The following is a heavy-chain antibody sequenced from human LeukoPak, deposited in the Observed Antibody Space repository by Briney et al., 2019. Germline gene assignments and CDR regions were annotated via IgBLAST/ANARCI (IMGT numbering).Heavy chain of an antibody. CDR1: GGTFSSYA. Sequence: GASVKVSCKASGGTFSSYAISWVRQAPGQGLEWMGGIIPIFGTANYAQKFQGRVTITADESTSTAYMELSSLRSEDTAVYYCARDSEWSGSYYGVFDPWGQGTLVTASS. CDR3: ARDSEWSGSYYGVFDP. J-gene: IGHJ5*02. V-gene: IGHV1-69*13. CDR2: IIPIFGTA. D-gene: IGHD3-10*01.